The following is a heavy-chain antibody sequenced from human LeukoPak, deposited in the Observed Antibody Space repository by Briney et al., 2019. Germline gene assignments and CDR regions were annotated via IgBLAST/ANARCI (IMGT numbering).Heavy chain of an antibody. Sequence: GESLKISCKGSGYSFTNYWIGWVRQMPGKGLEWMGIIYPGDSETTYSPSFQGQVTTSVDKSISTAYLQWSSLKASDTAMYYCARLKVDGEMRIHTRAFDIWGQGTMVSVSS. CDR2: IYPGDSET. J-gene: IGHJ3*02. V-gene: IGHV5-51*01. CDR3: ARLKVDGEMRIHTRAFDI. D-gene: IGHD5-12*01. CDR1: GYSFTNYW.